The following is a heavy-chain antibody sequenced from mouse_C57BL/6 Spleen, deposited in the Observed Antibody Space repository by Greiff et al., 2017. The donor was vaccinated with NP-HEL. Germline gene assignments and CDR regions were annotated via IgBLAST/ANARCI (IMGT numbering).Heavy chain of an antibody. CDR2: ISGGGGNT. CDR1: GFTFSSYT. V-gene: IGHV5-9*01. CDR3: ARDYYGSSSYYYAMDY. D-gene: IGHD1-1*01. Sequence: EVQLVESGGGLVKPGGSLKLSCAASGFTFSSYTMSWVRQTPEKRLEWVATISGGGGNTYYPDSVKGRFTISRDNAKNTLYLQMSSLRSEDTALYYCARDYYGSSSYYYAMDYWGQGTSVIVSS. J-gene: IGHJ4*01.